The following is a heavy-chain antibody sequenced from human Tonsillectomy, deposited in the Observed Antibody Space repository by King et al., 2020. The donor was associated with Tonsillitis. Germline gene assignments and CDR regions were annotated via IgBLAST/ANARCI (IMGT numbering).Heavy chain of an antibody. J-gene: IGHJ6*02. D-gene: IGHD2-2*01. V-gene: IGHV3-53*01. Sequence: VQLVESGGGLVQPGGSLRLSCAASGFTASRNYMSWVRQAPGKGLEWVSLIYSGGGTDYAASVKGRFTISRDYSKNTLFLQMNSLRVEDTAVYYCARYPAPPPGYKYYYGMDVWGQGTTVTVSS. CDR2: IYSGGGT. CDR3: ARYPAPPPGYKYYYGMDV. CDR1: GFTASRNY.